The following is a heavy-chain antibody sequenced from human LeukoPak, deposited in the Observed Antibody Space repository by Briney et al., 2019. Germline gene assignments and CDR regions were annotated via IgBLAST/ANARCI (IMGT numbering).Heavy chain of an antibody. J-gene: IGHJ4*02. V-gene: IGHV3-64D*06. CDR2: ISSNGGST. D-gene: IGHD3-10*01. Sequence: GGSLRLSCSASGFTFSGHFMNWVRQAPGKGLKYVSAISSNGGSTYYADSVKGRFTISRDNSKNTLYLQMSSLRAEDTAVYYCVTDRRGILVRGTTFDYWGQGTLVTVSS. CDR1: GFTFSGHF. CDR3: VTDRRGILVRGTTFDY.